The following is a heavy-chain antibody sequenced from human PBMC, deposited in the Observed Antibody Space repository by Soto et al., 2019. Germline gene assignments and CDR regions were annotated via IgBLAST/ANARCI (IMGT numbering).Heavy chain of an antibody. Sequence: QVQLQESGPGLVKPSQTLSLTCTVSAGSISSGGYYWSWIRQHPGKGLEWIGYIYYSGSTYYNPSLKSRVTISVDTPKNQFSLKLSSVTAADTAVYYCASLTYDGDYYYYGMDFWGQGTTVTVAS. J-gene: IGHJ6*02. CDR2: IYYSGST. CDR3: ASLTYDGDYYYYGMDF. V-gene: IGHV4-31*03. D-gene: IGHD4-17*01. CDR1: AGSISSGGYY.